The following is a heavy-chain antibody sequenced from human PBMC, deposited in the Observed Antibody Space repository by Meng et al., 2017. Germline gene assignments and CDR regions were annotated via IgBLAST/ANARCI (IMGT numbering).Heavy chain of an antibody. J-gene: IGHJ4*02. CDR1: GYTFPDYW. V-gene: IGHV1-2*06. CDR2: INPKSGDT. D-gene: IGHD3-22*01. CDR3: AREKYYYDSSGLEDY. Sequence: QGRLVQSGAEVKKPGASVKVSCKASGYTFPDYWLHWVRRAPGQGLEWMGRINPKSGDTHYAQRFQGRVTMTGDTSISTAYMELSGLRSDDTAMYYCAREKYYYDSSGLEDYWGQGTLVTVSS.